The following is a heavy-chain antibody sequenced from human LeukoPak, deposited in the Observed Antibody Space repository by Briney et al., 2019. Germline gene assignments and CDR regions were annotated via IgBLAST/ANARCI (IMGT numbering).Heavy chain of an antibody. CDR2: IIPIFGTA. Sequence: ASVKVSCKASGGTFSSYAISWVRQAPGQGLEWMGGIIPIFGTANYAQKFQGRVTITADKSTSTAYMELSSLRSEDTAVYYCASTPAYYDSSGYDHFDPWGQGTLVTVSS. V-gene: IGHV1-69*06. J-gene: IGHJ5*02. CDR3: ASTPAYYDSSGYDHFDP. D-gene: IGHD3-22*01. CDR1: GGTFSSYA.